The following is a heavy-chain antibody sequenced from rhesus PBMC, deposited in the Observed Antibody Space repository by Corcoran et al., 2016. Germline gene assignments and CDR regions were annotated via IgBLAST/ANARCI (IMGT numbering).Heavy chain of an antibody. D-gene: IGHD3-16*01. CDR3: ASLDYSGSYEAFDF. J-gene: IGHJ3*01. CDR2: INGKSGST. V-gene: IGHV4-80*01. Sequence: QVQLQESGPGLVKPSETLSPTCAVSGASISTYWWHWIRLPPWVGMEWIGEINGKSGSTNNNPSLKSRVTISKDASKNQFSLKLSSVTAADTAVYYCASLDYSGSYEAFDFWGQGLRVTVSS. CDR1: GASISTYW.